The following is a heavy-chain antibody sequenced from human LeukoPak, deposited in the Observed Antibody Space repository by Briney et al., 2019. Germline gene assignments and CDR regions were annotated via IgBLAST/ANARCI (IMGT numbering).Heavy chain of an antibody. V-gene: IGHV3-48*03. CDR2: ISSSGSTI. J-gene: IGHJ6*04. Sequence: GGSLRLSCAASGFTFSSYEMNWVRQTPGKGLEWVSYISSSGSTIYYADSVKGRFTISRDNAKNSLYLQMNSLRAEDTAVYYCAELGITMIGGIWGKGTTVTISS. D-gene: IGHD3-10*02. CDR3: AELGITMIGGI. CDR1: GFTFSSYE.